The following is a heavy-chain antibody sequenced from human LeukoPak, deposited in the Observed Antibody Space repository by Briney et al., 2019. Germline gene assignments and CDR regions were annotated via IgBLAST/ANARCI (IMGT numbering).Heavy chain of an antibody. D-gene: IGHD2-21*02. Sequence: SETLSLTCTVSGGSISSGGYYWSWIRQHPGKGLEWIGYIYYSGSTYYNPSLKSRVTISVDTSKNQFSLKLSSVTAADTAVYYCARQGDRGAFDIWGQGTMVTVSS. CDR1: GGSISSGGYY. CDR3: ARQGDRGAFDI. V-gene: IGHV4-31*03. CDR2: IYYSGST. J-gene: IGHJ3*02.